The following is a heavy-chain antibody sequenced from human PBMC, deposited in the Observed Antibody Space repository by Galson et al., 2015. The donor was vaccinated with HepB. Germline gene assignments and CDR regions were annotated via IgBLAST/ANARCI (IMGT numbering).Heavy chain of an antibody. Sequence: SLRLSCAASGFTFSSYGMHWVRQAPAKGLEWVAVIRYDESNKYYADSVKGRFTISRDNSKNTLYLQMNSLRAEDTAVYYCAGGALGNSWQHYFDYWGQGTLVTVSS. V-gene: IGHV3-33*01. J-gene: IGHJ4*02. D-gene: IGHD6-13*01. CDR2: IRYDESNK. CDR1: GFTFSSYG. CDR3: AGGALGNSWQHYFDY.